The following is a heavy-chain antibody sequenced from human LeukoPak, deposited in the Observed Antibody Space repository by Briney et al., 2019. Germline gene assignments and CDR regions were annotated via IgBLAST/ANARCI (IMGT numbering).Heavy chain of an antibody. CDR2: ISASGGST. J-gene: IGHJ4*02. V-gene: IGHV3-23*01. D-gene: IGHD3-10*01. CDR1: GFTFTSYA. Sequence: TGGSLRLSCAASGFTFTSYAMNWVRQAPGKGLEWVSAISASGGSTYYADSVKGRFTISKDNSKNTLYLQIHSLRAEATAVYYCATRITLVRGVLLGGDYWGQGTLVTVFS. CDR3: ATRITLVRGVLLGGDY.